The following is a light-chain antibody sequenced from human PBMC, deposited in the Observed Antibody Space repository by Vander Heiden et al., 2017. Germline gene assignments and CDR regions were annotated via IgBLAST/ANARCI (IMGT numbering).Light chain of an antibody. Sequence: ELVMTQSPATLSVSPGERATLSCRASQSVTSNLAWYQQKPGQAPRLLIYGASTRATGIPARLSGSGSGTECTLTISSLQSEDFAVYYCQQYNKGPPWTFGQGTKVEIQ. V-gene: IGKV3-15*01. J-gene: IGKJ1*01. CDR3: QQYNKGPPWT. CDR1: QSVTSN. CDR2: GAS.